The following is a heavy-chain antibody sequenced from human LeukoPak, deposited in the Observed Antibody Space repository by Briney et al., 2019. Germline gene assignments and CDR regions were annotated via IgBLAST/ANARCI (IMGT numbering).Heavy chain of an antibody. CDR2: IYYSGST. J-gene: IGHJ5*02. Sequence: SETLSLTCTVSGGSISSSSYYWGWIRQPPGKGLEWIGYIYYSGSTNYNPSLKSRVTISVDTSKNQFSLKLSSVTAADTAVYYCAGYVDTAMAAWGQGTLVTVSS. D-gene: IGHD5-18*01. CDR3: AGYVDTAMAA. CDR1: GGSISSSSYY. V-gene: IGHV4-61*05.